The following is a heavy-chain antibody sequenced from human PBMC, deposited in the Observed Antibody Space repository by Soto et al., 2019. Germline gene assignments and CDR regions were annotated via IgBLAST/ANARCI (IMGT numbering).Heavy chain of an antibody. D-gene: IGHD2-15*01. Sequence: QVQLVQSGTEVKKPGSSVAVSCQASAGTFNNHSLSWVRQAPGQGLEWMGRTIPILGRADYSQKFQGRLTLTVDKSTSTADMELSSLTSDDTAVYYCVSDLGYFDFWGQGTLVTVSS. CDR2: TIPILGRA. J-gene: IGHJ4*02. CDR1: AGTFNNHS. CDR3: VSDLGYFDF. V-gene: IGHV1-69*08.